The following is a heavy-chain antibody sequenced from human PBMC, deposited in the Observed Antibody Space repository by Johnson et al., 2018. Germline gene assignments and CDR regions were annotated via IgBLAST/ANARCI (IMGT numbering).Heavy chain of an antibody. D-gene: IGHD6-13*01. Sequence: QVQLVQSGGGVVQPGRSLRLSCAASGFTFSSYGMHWVRQAPGKGLEWVAVISYDGSNKYYADSVKGRFTISRDNSKNTLYLQMNSLRAEDTALYYCAKDRIAEGVDAFDILGQGTIVTVSS. CDR3: AKDRIAEGVDAFDI. CDR2: ISYDGSNK. V-gene: IGHV3-30*18. CDR1: GFTFSSYG. J-gene: IGHJ3*02.